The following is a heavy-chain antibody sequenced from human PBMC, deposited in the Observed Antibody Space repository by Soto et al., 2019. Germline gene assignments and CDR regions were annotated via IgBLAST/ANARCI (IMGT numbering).Heavy chain of an antibody. CDR2: IYHSGST. Sequence: SETLSLTCAVSGGSISSSHWRSWVRQPPGKGLECIGEIYHSGSTNYNPSLKSRVTISVDKSKNQFSLKLSSVTAADTAVYYCARDKRAAAGILDNWGQGTLVTVSS. CDR3: ARDKRAAAGILDN. CDR1: GGSISSSHW. V-gene: IGHV4-4*02. D-gene: IGHD6-13*01. J-gene: IGHJ4*02.